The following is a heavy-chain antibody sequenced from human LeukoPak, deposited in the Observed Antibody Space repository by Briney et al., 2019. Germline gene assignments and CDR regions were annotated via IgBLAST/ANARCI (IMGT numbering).Heavy chain of an antibody. J-gene: IGHJ4*02. CDR2: IRGSGDST. Sequence: GGSLRLSWDASGFAFSNYAMSWVRQAPGKGLEWVSTIRGSGDSTFYADSVKGRLTISRDNSKNTLYLQMNSPRAEDTAVYYCARSQEDTSGGGRAPYRILTGYYVTYWGQGTLVTVSS. CDR1: GFAFSNYA. V-gene: IGHV3-23*01. CDR3: ARSQEDTSGGGRAPYRILTGYYVTY. D-gene: IGHD3-9*01.